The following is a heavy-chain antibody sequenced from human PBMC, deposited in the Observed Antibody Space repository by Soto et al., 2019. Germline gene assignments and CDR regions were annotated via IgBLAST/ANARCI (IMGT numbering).Heavy chain of an antibody. CDR3: ARRGARIEADGISTGFDT. D-gene: IGHD6-13*01. J-gene: IGHJ5*02. CDR2: ISYSGNT. CDR1: GGSISSSSYY. Sequence: PSETLSVTCSVSGGSISSSSYYWGLKSQPPGKGLEWIGSISYSGNTYYSPSLKSRVTISVDTSKNQFSLELSSVTATDTAVYFCARRGARIEADGISTGFDTWGQGTLVTVSS. V-gene: IGHV4-39*01.